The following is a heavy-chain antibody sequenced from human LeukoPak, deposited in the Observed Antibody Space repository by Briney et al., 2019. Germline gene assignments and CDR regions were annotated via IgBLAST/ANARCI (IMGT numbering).Heavy chain of an antibody. CDR2: MNPNSGDT. D-gene: IGHD2-8*02. CDR1: GYTFTGYY. V-gene: IGHV1-2*02. J-gene: IGHJ4*02. Sequence: ASVKVSCKASGYTFTGYYIHWVREAPGQGLEWMGWMNPNSGDTISAQNFRGRVTMTRDTSINTAYMELSSLRSDDTAVYYCARGECGSGVCYPLRDFWGQGTLVTVSS. CDR3: ARGECGSGVCYPLRDF.